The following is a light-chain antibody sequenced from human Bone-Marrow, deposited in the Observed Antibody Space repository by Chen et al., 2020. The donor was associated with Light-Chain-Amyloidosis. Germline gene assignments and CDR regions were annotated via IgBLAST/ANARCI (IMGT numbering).Light chain of an antibody. CDR1: DLPKKY. Sequence: SYELTQPPSVSVSPGQTARITCSGDDLPKKYAYWYQQKPGQAPVLVIHRDTERPSGISERFSVSSSGTTATLTISGVQAEDEADYHCQSADSSGTYEVIFGGGTKLTVL. CDR3: QSADSSGTYEVI. J-gene: IGLJ2*01. CDR2: RDT. V-gene: IGLV3-25*03.